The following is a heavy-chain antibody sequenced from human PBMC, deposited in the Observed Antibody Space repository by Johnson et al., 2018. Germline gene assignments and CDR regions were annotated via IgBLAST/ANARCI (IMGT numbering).Heavy chain of an antibody. CDR3: AKDRGLRTRGDAFDI. CDR1: KFTFDDYA. D-gene: IGHD4-17*01. V-gene: IGHV3-9*01. CDR2: ICWSSNGI. J-gene: IGHJ3*02. Sequence: VQLVQSGGGLAQPGRSXRLSCAASKFTFDDYAMHWVRHSPGKGLEWVSGICWSSNGIYCADSVKGRLTNSRDNAKNSLYLQMNSLRAEDTALYYCAKDRGLRTRGDAFDIWGQGTMVTVSS.